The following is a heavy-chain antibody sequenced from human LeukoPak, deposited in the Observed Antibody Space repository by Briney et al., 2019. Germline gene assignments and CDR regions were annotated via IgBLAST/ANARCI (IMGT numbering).Heavy chain of an antibody. Sequence: PGGSLRLSCAVSGFTFSSYAMNWVRQAPGKGLEWVSSITGSGGTIYYADSVKGRFTISRDNAKNTLYLQMNSLRAEDTAVYYCARVGANCDFYYWGQGTLVTVSS. CDR3: ARVGANCDFYY. CDR2: ITGSGGTI. D-gene: IGHD1-26*01. J-gene: IGHJ4*01. V-gene: IGHV3-23*01. CDR1: GFTFSSYA.